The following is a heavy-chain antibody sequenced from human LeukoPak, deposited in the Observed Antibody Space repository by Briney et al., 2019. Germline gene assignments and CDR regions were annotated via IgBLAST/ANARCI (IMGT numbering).Heavy chain of an antibody. J-gene: IGHJ4*02. CDR2: IYYSGST. D-gene: IGHD3-9*01. CDR1: GASISGYW. Sequence: SETLSLTCDVSGASISGYWWSWIRQPPGKGLEWIGSIYYSGSTYYNPSLKSRVTISVDTSKNQFSLKLSSVTAADTAVYYCTTDILTGYYTFPDYWGQGTLVTVSS. CDR3: TTDILTGYYTFPDY. V-gene: IGHV4-59*05.